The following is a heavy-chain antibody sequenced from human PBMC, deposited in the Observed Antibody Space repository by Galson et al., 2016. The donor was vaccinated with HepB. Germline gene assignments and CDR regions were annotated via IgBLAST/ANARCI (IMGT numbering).Heavy chain of an antibody. CDR2: ITSRSTAI. Sequence: SLRLSCAASGFTLSSYSMNWVRQTPGKGLERVSYITSRSTAIYYADSVKGRFTISRDNARNSLYLQMNSLRAEDTAVYYCAREGTGSSSFIYYYYGMDVWGQGTTVTVSS. D-gene: IGHD6-13*01. V-gene: IGHV3-48*04. CDR3: AREGTGSSSFIYYYYGMDV. CDR1: GFTLSSYS. J-gene: IGHJ6*02.